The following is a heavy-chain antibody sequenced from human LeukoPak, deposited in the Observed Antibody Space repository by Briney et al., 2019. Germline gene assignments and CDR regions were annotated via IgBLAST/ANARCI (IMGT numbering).Heavy chain of an antibody. Sequence: SVKVSCKASGGTFSSYAISWVRQAPGQGLEWMGGIIPIFGTANYAQKFQGRVTITTDESTSTAYMELSSLRSEDTAVYYCARDLSIAAAGISYYFYMDVWGKGTTVTVSS. J-gene: IGHJ6*03. D-gene: IGHD6-13*01. CDR1: GGTFSSYA. CDR2: IIPIFGTA. V-gene: IGHV1-69*05. CDR3: ARDLSIAAAGISYYFYMDV.